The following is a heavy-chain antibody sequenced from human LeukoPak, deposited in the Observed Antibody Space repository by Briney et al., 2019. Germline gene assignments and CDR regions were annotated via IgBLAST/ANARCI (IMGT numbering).Heavy chain of an antibody. J-gene: IGHJ4*02. Sequence: GGSLRLSCAASGFTFSSYGMHWVRQAPGKGLEWVAVISYDGSNKYYADSVKGRFTISRDNSKNTLYLQMNGLRAEDTAVYYCAKDLWGGVATINYWGQGTLVTVSS. CDR1: GFTFSSYG. V-gene: IGHV3-30*18. CDR3: AKDLWGGVATINY. D-gene: IGHD5-12*01. CDR2: ISYDGSNK.